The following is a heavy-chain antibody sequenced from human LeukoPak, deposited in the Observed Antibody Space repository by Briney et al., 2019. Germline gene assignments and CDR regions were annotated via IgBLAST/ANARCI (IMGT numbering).Heavy chain of an antibody. CDR2: IKKDGSEK. V-gene: IGHV3-7*05. CDR3: AREQWELPRGTYYFDY. J-gene: IGHJ4*02. Sequence: GGSVRLSCVVSGLTFGNAWMSWVRQAPGKGLEWVANIKKDGSEKYYVDSVEGRLTISRDNAKNSLYLQMNRLRAEDTAVYYCAREQWELPRGTYYFDYWGQGTLVSVSS. D-gene: IGHD1-26*01. CDR1: GLTFGNAW.